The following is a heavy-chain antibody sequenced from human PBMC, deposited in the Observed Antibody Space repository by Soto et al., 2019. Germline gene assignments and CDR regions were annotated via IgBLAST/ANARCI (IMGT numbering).Heavy chain of an antibody. V-gene: IGHV5-51*01. Sequence: GESRKISCKGSGYSFTSYWIGWVRQMPGKGLEWMGIIYPGDSDTRYSPSFQGQVTISADKSISTAYLQWSSLKASDTAMYYCARGCSGGSCYGYHFDYWGQGTLVTVS. J-gene: IGHJ4*02. D-gene: IGHD2-15*01. CDR1: GYSFTSYW. CDR2: IYPGDSDT. CDR3: ARGCSGGSCYGYHFDY.